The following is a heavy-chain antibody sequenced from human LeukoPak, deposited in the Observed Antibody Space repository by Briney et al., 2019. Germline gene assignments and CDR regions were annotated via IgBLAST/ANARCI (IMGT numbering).Heavy chain of an antibody. CDR2: INDSGST. CDR1: GGSVSSGSHY. J-gene: IGHJ4*02. CDR3: ARAVVLYYFDY. D-gene: IGHD3-22*01. Sequence: PSETQSLTCTVSGGSVSSGSHYWSWVRQPPGKRLEWIGYINDSGSTSYNPSLKSRVTISVDTSQNQFSLKLTSVTAADTAVYYCARAVVLYYFDYWGQRTLVTVSS. V-gene: IGHV4-61*01.